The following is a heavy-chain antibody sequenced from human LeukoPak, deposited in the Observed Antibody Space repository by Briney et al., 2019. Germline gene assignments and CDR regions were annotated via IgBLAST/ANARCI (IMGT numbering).Heavy chain of an antibody. V-gene: IGHV3-30*04. Sequence: GRSLRLSCAASGFTFNRYAMHWVRQAPGKGLEWVAFLSYDGSDKSYADSVRRRFSISRDNSKNTVSLQMSSLTTDDTAVYYCATQGLMAKTGGHDLDYWGQGTLVTVSS. CDR1: GFTFNRYA. D-gene: IGHD2-8*01. CDR2: LSYDGSDK. J-gene: IGHJ4*02. CDR3: ATQGLMAKTGGHDLDY.